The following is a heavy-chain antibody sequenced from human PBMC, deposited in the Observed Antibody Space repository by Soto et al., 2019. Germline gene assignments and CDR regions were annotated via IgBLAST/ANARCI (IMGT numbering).Heavy chain of an antibody. CDR3: ARGKRAARYGMGV. D-gene: IGHD6-6*01. J-gene: IGHJ6*02. V-gene: IGHV4-34*01. Sequence: SETLSLTCAVYGGSFSGYYWSWIRQPPGKGLEWIGEINHSGSTNYNPSLKSRVTISVDTSKNQFSLKMSSVTAADTAVYYCARGKRAARYGMGVWGHGTTVTVSS. CDR1: GGSFSGYY. CDR2: INHSGST.